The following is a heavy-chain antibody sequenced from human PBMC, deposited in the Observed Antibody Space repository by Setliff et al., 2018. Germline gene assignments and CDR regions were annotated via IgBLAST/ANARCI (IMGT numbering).Heavy chain of an antibody. CDR1: GYSFSTYA. CDR2: INTNTGNP. Sequence: ASVKVSCKASGYSFSTYAMSWIRQAPGQGLEWMGWINTNTGNPSYAQDFTGRLVFSLDTSVSTAYLQISSLKAEDSAVYYCARASRFGTTGWKGDYYRDVWGKGTTVTVSS. V-gene: IGHV7-4-1*02. CDR3: ARASRFGTTGWKGDYYRDV. D-gene: IGHD3-10*01. J-gene: IGHJ6*03.